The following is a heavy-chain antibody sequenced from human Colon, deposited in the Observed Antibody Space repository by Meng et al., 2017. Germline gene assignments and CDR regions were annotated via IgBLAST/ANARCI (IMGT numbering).Heavy chain of an antibody. Sequence: GESLKTPCAASGFTFQNSVMNWFRQAPAKGLEWVSAISGTGDKTYYADSVKGRFTISRDNSKNMVYLQLNSLRAEDTAIYYCAKEDFYGSSGYSKFPYWGQGTLVTVSS. V-gene: IGHV3-23*01. CDR1: GFTFQNSV. D-gene: IGHD3-22*01. J-gene: IGHJ4*02. CDR2: ISGTGDKT. CDR3: AKEDFYGSSGYSKFPY.